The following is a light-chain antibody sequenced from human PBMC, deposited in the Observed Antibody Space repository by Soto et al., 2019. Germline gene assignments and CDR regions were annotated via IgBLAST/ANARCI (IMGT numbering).Light chain of an antibody. Sequence: ESVMTQSPATLSMSPGERVTLSCRASQSVGRSLAWYQQKPGQPPRLLIYATSNRATGIPARFSGGGSGTEFTLTISILQSEDFAVYFCQQYNEWPPFTFGQGTKVEI. V-gene: IGKV3-15*01. CDR3: QQYNEWPPFT. J-gene: IGKJ2*01. CDR1: QSVGRS. CDR2: ATS.